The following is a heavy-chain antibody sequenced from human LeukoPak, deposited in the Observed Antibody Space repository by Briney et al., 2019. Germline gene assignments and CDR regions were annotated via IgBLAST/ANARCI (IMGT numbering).Heavy chain of an antibody. CDR3: AREGDSDYGDYCFDY. Sequence: ASVKVSCKASGYIFTGYYMHWVRQAPGQELEWMGWINPNSGVTNYAQKFQGRVTMARDTSISTAYMELSRLRSDDTAVYYCAREGDSDYGDYCFDYWGQGTLVTVSS. V-gene: IGHV1-2*02. D-gene: IGHD4-17*01. CDR1: GYIFTGYY. J-gene: IGHJ4*02. CDR2: INPNSGVT.